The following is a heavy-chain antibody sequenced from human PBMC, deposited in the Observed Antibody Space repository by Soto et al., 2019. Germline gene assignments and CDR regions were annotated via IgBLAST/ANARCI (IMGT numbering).Heavy chain of an antibody. CDR3: ARDLWVEPELYYYGMDV. CDR2: IFYSGTT. CDR1: GDSISSADYY. J-gene: IGHJ6*02. Sequence: QVQLQESGPGLVRPSQTLSLTCTVSGDSISSADYYWSWIRQTPGKGLEWIGHIFYSGTTYYNPSLKSRLTISVDTSKNHFSLRLTSVTAAEAAVYYCARDLWVEPELYYYGMDVWGQGTTVTVSS. V-gene: IGHV4-30-4*01. D-gene: IGHD1-1*01.